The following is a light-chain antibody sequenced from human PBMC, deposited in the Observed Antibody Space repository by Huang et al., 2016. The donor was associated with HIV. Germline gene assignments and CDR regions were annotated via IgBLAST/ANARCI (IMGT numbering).Light chain of an antibody. Sequence: DIQMTQSPSSLSASIGDRVTITCRASQRISNSLNWYQHKPGKAPKLLIYAASSLQSGVPSRFSGSGSGTDFTLTISSLQPEDFATYYCQQSYSSSWTFGHGTKVEIK. CDR1: QRISNS. CDR2: AAS. J-gene: IGKJ1*01. V-gene: IGKV1-39*01. CDR3: QQSYSSSWT.